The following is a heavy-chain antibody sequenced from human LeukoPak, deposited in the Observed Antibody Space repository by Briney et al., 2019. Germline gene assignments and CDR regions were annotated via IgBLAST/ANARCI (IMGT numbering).Heavy chain of an antibody. D-gene: IGHD2-2*02. J-gene: IGHJ3*02. CDR2: ISSSSSYI. CDR1: GFTFSSYS. Sequence: GGSLRLSCAASGFTFSSYSMNWVRQAPGKGLEWVPSISSSSSYIYYADSVKGRFTISRDNAKNSLYLQMNSLRAEDTAVYYCARTTERRLIVVVPAAISAFDIWGQGTMVTVSS. CDR3: ARTTERRLIVVVPAAISAFDI. V-gene: IGHV3-21*01.